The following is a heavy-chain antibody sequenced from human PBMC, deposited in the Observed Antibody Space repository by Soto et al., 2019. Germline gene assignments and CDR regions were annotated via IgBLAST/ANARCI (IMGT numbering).Heavy chain of an antibody. CDR1: WFSLSSSGMC. D-gene: IGHD2-15*01. CDR3: ARIRHCSGGSCYNYFDY. CDR2: IDWDDDK. J-gene: IGHJ4*02. Sequence: ESGPTLLNPTQTLPLTCTFSWFSLSSSGMCVSWIRQPPGKALEWLALIDWDDDKYYSTSLKTRLTISKDTSKNQVVLTMTNMDPVDTATYYCARIRHCSGGSCYNYFDYWGQGTLVTVSS. V-gene: IGHV2-70*01.